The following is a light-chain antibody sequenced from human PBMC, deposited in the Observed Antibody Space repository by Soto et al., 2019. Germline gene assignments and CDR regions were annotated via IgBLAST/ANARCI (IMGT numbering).Light chain of an antibody. J-gene: IGKJ1*01. CDR3: QQYRDNWT. CDR2: KAS. V-gene: IGKV1-5*03. Sequence: DIQMTQSPSTLSASVGDRVTITCRASQSISSWLAWYQQKPGTAPKLLICKASTLQSGVPSRFSGSGSGTEFTLTISSLQPDDSATYYCQQYRDNWTFGQGTKVEIK. CDR1: QSISSW.